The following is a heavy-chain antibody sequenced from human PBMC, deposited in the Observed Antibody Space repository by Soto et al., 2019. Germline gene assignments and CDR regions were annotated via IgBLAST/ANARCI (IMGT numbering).Heavy chain of an antibody. CDR3: ARESEDLTSNFDY. V-gene: IGHV3-21*06. Sequence: LRLSCAASGFTFTRYSINWVRQAPWKGLEWVSSISSTTNYIYYGDSMKGRFTISRDNAKSSLYLEMNSLRAEDTAVYYCARESEDLTSNFDYWGQGTLVTVSS. CDR2: ISSTTNYI. J-gene: IGHJ4*02. CDR1: GFTFTRYS.